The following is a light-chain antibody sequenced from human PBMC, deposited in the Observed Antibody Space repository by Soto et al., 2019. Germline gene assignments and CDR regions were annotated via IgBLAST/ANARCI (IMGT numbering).Light chain of an antibody. CDR2: GAS. CDR1: QSVSSGD. V-gene: IGKV3-20*01. J-gene: IGKJ2*01. Sequence: EIALTQSPGTLSLSPGERATLSCRTSQSVSSGDFAWYQHRPGQAPRLVIYGASTRATGVPDRFSGSGSGTDFTLTISGLEPDDFAVYFCLQYGNSPYTFGQGTKLEMK. CDR3: LQYGNSPYT.